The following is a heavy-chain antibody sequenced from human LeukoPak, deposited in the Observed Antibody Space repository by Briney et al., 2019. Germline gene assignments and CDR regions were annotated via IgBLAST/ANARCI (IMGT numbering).Heavy chain of an antibody. Sequence: GGSLRLSCAASGFTFSGSALHWVRQASGKGLEWIGRIRSKTNNYATTYAASVTGRFTISRDDAENTAYLQMNSLRVEDTAVYYCANARLVVTAAEYWGQGTLVTVSS. CDR2: IRSKTNNYAT. D-gene: IGHD2-21*02. CDR1: GFTFSGSA. CDR3: ANARLVVTAAEY. V-gene: IGHV3-73*01. J-gene: IGHJ4*02.